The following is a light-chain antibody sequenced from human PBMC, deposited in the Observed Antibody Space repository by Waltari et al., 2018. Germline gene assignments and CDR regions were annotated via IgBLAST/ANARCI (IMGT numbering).Light chain of an antibody. CDR1: QSVSSN. V-gene: IGKV3-15*01. Sequence: EIVMTQSPATLSVSPGERATLSCRASQSVSSNLAWYQQKPGKAPRLLIYGGSIRVTGIPARFSGSGSGTEFTLSISSLQSEDFAVYYCQQYNNWPPLTFGGGTKVEIK. J-gene: IGKJ4*01. CDR3: QQYNNWPPLT. CDR2: GGS.